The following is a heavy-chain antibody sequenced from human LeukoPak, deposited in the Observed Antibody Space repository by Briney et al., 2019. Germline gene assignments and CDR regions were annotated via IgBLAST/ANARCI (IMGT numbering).Heavy chain of an antibody. D-gene: IGHD3-10*01. CDR2: INHSGST. Sequence: PSETLSLTCAVYGGSFSGYYWSWIRQPPGKGLEWIGEINHSGSTNYNPSLKSRVTISVDTSKNQFSLKLSSVTAADTAVYYCARDLWFGESFFDYWGQGTLVTVSS. CDR3: ARDLWFGESFFDY. V-gene: IGHV4-34*01. J-gene: IGHJ4*02. CDR1: GGSFSGYY.